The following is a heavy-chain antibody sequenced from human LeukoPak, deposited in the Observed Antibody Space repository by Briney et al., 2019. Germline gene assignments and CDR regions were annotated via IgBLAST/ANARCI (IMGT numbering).Heavy chain of an antibody. CDR1: GFTFSSYW. CDR3: ARGGQQLRSYLYSFDY. CDR2: ISYDGSNK. J-gene: IGHJ4*02. V-gene: IGHV3-30*03. D-gene: IGHD6-13*01. Sequence: GGSLRLSCAASGFTFSSYWMSWVRQAPGKGLEWVAVISYDGSNKYYADSVKGRFTISRDNSENTLYLQMNSLRAEDTAVYYCARGGQQLRSYLYSFDYWGQGTLVTVSS.